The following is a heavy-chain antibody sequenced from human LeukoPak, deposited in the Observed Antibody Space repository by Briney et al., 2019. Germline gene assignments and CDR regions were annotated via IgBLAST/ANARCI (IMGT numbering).Heavy chain of an antibody. Sequence: PSETLSLTCTVSGGSISSSSYYWGWIRQPPGKGLEWIGRIYTSGSTNYNPSLKSRVTMSVDTSKNQFSLKLSSVTAADTAVYYCARSTTSQYYYYYMDVWGKGTTVTISS. D-gene: IGHD1-26*01. J-gene: IGHJ6*03. V-gene: IGHV4-39*07. CDR1: GGSISSSSYY. CDR3: ARSTTSQYYYYYMDV. CDR2: IYTSGST.